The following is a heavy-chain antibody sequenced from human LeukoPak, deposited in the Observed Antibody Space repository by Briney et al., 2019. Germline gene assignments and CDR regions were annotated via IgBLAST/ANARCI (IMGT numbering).Heavy chain of an antibody. D-gene: IGHD6-19*01. CDR1: GGSIIGYH. CDR3: ARDGGYTSHDY. J-gene: IGHJ4*02. V-gene: IGHV4-4*07. Sequence: SETLSLTCTVSGGSIIGYHWSCMRQPAGKGLEWIGRIHTSGSTNYNLSLKSRVTLSVDASKNQFSLKLTSVTAADTAVYYCARDGGYTSHDYWGQGTLVTVSS. CDR2: IHTSGST.